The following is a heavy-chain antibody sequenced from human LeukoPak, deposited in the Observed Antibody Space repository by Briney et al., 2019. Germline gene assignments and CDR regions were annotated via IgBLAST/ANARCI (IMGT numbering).Heavy chain of an antibody. V-gene: IGHV3-48*03. J-gene: IGHJ3*02. D-gene: IGHD1-26*01. CDR2: ISSSGSTI. CDR3: ARAGIVGAYDAFDI. CDR1: GFTFSSYE. Sequence: GGSLRLSCAASGFTFSSYEMNWVRQAPGKGLEWVSYISSSGSTIYYADSVKGRFTISRDNAKNSLYLQMNSLRAEDTAVYYCARAGIVGAYDAFDIWGQGTMVTVSS.